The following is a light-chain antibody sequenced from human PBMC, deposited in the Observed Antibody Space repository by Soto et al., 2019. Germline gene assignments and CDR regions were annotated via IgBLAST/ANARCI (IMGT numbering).Light chain of an antibody. V-gene: IGKV3-20*01. CDR3: KQYGSSPSWT. CDR1: QSVSSSY. CDR2: GAS. J-gene: IGKJ1*01. Sequence: EIVLTQSPGTLSLSPGERATLSCRASQSVSSSYLAWYQQRPGQAPRLLIYGASNRATGIPDRFSGSGSGTDLTLTISRLEPEDFAVYYCKQYGSSPSWTFGQGTKVEIK.